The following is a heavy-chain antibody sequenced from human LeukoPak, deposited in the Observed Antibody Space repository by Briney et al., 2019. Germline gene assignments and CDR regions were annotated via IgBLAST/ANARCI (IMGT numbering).Heavy chain of an antibody. D-gene: IGHD6-6*01. J-gene: IGHJ4*02. CDR1: SGSFSGYY. CDR3: ARSAARLLATARPFDY. CDR2: INHSGST. Sequence: SETLSLTCAVYSGSFSGYYWSWIRQPPGKGLGWIGEINHSGSTNYNPSLKSRVTISVDTSKNQFSLKLSSVTAADTAVYYCARSAARLLATARPFDYWGQGTLVTVSS. V-gene: IGHV4-34*01.